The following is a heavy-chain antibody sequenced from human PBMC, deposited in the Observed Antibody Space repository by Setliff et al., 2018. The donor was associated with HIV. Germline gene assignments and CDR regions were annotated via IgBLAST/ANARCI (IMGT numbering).Heavy chain of an antibody. CDR2: IDPDRGDT. Sequence: ASVKVSCKVSGYTFPDYYMQWVRQAPGKGLEWMGLIDPDRGDTVYAEKFQGRVTITADRSKDIAYMKLSSLRYEDTAMYYCAWGTQRPIDSWGQGTLVTVSS. CDR1: GYTFPDYY. V-gene: IGHV1-69-2*01. CDR3: AWGTQRPIDS. J-gene: IGHJ4*02. D-gene: IGHD3-16*01.